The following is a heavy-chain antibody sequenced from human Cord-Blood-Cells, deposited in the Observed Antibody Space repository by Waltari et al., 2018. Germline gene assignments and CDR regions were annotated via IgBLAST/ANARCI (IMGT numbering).Heavy chain of an antibody. V-gene: IGHV4-4*02. Sequence: QVQLQESGPGLVKPSGTLSLTCAVSGGSISSSNWWSWVRQPPGKGLEWIGEIYHSGSTNYNPALKSRVTISVDKSKNQFSLKLSSVTAADTAVYYCARDSAHDFWSGYYRGCDYWGQGTLVTVSS. CDR3: ARDSAHDFWSGYYRGCDY. CDR2: IYHSGST. CDR1: GGSISSSNW. J-gene: IGHJ4*02. D-gene: IGHD3-3*01.